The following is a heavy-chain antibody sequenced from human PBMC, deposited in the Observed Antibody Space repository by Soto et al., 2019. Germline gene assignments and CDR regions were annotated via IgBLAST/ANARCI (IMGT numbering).Heavy chain of an antibody. V-gene: IGHV3-7*01. D-gene: IGHD2-2*02. CDR3: SRVAYTNCWIFDG. Sequence: GGSLRLSCAASGFTFSSYWMSWVRQAPGKGLEWVANINQDGSDKYYVDSVKGRFTISRDNAKNSLQLQMNSLGAEDTAIYFCSRVAYTNCWIFDGWGQGTLVTVSS. J-gene: IGHJ4*03. CDR2: INQDGSDK. CDR1: GFTFSSYW.